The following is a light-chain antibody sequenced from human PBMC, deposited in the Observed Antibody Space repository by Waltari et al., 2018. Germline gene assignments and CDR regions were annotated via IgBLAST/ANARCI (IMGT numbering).Light chain of an antibody. V-gene: IGKV1-9*01. J-gene: IGKJ1*01. CDR1: QGSNNY. CDR2: AAS. CDR3: QQCNSYQWT. Sequence: IQLTQSPSSLSASVGDRVTITCRASQGSNNYLTWDQQKPGKAPKLLIYAASTLQSGVPSRFSGGGSGTDFTLTISSLQPEDFASYCCQQCNSYQWTFGRGTKVEVK.